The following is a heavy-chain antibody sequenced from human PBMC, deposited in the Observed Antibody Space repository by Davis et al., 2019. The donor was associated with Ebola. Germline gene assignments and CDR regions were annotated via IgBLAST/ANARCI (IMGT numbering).Heavy chain of an antibody. Sequence: GGSLRLSCAASGFTFTSYAMDWVRQAPGKGLEWVSYISSRGTNIYYADSVKGRFTISRDNAKNSLYLQMNSLRAEDTAVYYCASGRYLGGYYYMDVWGKGTTVTVSS. J-gene: IGHJ6*03. CDR1: GFTFTSYA. V-gene: IGHV3-48*04. CDR3: ASGRYLGGYYYMDV. D-gene: IGHD2-15*01. CDR2: ISSRGTNI.